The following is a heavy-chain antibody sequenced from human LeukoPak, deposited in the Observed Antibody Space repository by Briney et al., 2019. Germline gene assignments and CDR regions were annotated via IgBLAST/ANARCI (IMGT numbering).Heavy chain of an antibody. D-gene: IGHD3-10*01. J-gene: IGHJ4*02. CDR2: MNPNSGNT. CDR3: ARVRYYGPGIYYRGLAY. Sequence: EASVKVSCKASGYTFSTYDINWVRQATGQGLEWMGWMNPNSGNTGYAQKFQGRVTMTRNTSISTAYMELSGLRSEDTAVYYCARVRYYGPGIYYRGLAYWGQGSQVTVSS. V-gene: IGHV1-8*01. CDR1: GYTFSTYD.